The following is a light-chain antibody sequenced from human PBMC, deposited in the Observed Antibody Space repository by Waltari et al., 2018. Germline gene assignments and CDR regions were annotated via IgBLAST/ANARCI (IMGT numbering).Light chain of an antibody. Sequence: EIVLTQSPDTLSLSPGERDRLSCRASQSVSSTYLTWYPQKPGQAPRLLIFGASSRATGTPDRFSGSGSGTDFTLTISRLEPEDFAVYYCQQYGSSPTWTFGQGTKVEIK. CDR1: QSVSSTY. CDR3: QQYGSSPTWT. J-gene: IGKJ1*01. CDR2: GAS. V-gene: IGKV3-20*01.